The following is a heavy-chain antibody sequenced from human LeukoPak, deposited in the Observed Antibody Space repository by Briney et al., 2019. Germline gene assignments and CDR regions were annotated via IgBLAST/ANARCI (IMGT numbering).Heavy chain of an antibody. Sequence: GGSLRLSCAASGFTFSGYTMNWVRQAPGKGLEWVSSISSSSSYIYYADSVRGRFTISRDNAKNSLYLQMNSLRTEDTAVYYCAREIGPQDYWGQGTLVTVSS. J-gene: IGHJ4*02. D-gene: IGHD3-22*01. CDR3: AREIGPQDY. CDR2: ISSSSSYI. CDR1: GFTFSGYT. V-gene: IGHV3-21*06.